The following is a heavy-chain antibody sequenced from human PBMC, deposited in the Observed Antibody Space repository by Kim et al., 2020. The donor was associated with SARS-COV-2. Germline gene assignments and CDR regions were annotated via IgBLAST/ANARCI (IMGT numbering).Heavy chain of an antibody. CDR3: ARDRGYSSGHDAFDI. V-gene: IGHV4-30-4*01. Sequence: SETLSLTCTVSGGSISSGDYYWSWIRQPPGKGLEWIGYIYYSGSTYNPSLKSRVTISVDTSKNQFSLKLSSVTAADTAVYYCARDRGYSSGHDAFDIWGQGTMVTVSS. D-gene: IGHD6-19*01. CDR2: IYYSGST. CDR1: GGSISSGDYY. J-gene: IGHJ3*02.